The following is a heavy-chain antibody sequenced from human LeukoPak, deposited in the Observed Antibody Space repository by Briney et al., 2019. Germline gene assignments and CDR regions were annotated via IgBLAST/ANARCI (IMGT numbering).Heavy chain of an antibody. CDR3: ARAASGSPLEAYYFDY. D-gene: IGHD1-26*01. J-gene: IGHJ4*02. CDR1: GFTFSSYA. Sequence: GGSLRLSCAASGFTFSSYAMHWVRQAPGKGLEWVAVISYDGSNKYYADSVKGRFTISRDNSKNTLYLQMNTLKTEDTALYYCARAASGSPLEAYYFDYWGQGTLVTVSS. V-gene: IGHV3-30-3*01. CDR2: ISYDGSNK.